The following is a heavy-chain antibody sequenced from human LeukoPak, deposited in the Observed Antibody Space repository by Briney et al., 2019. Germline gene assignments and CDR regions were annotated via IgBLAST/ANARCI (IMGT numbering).Heavy chain of an antibody. D-gene: IGHD3-22*01. CDR1: GITLSNYG. V-gene: IGHV3-23*01. CDR3: AKRGVVIRVILVGFHKEAYYFDS. J-gene: IGHJ4*02. CDR2: ISDSGGRT. Sequence: RGSLRLSCAVSGITLSNYGISWVRQAPGKELEWVAGISDSGGRTKYADSVKGRFTISRDNPKNTLYLQMNSLRAEDTAVYFCAKRGVVIRVILVGFHKEAYYFDSWGQGALVTVSS.